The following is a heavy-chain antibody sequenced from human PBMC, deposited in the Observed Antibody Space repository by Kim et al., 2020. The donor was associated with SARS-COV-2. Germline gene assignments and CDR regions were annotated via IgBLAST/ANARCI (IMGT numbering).Heavy chain of an antibody. V-gene: IGHV3-21*01. CDR2: ISSSSSYI. D-gene: IGHD2-15*01. J-gene: IGHJ3*02. CDR1: GFTFSSYS. CDR3: ARYRGSGGSCYSCAFDI. Sequence: GGSLRLSCAASGFTFSSYSMNWVRQAPGKGLEWVSSISSSSSYIYYADSVKGRFTISRDNAKNSLYLQMNSLRAEDTAVYYCARYRGSGGSCYSCAFDICGQGTMVTVSS.